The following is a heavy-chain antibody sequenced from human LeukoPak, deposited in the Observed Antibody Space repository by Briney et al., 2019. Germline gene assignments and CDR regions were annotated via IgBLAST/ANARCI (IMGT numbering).Heavy chain of an antibody. V-gene: IGHV4-38-2*02. CDR2: IYHSGST. Sequence: SETLSLSCTVSGYSISSGYYWGWIRQPPGKGLEWIGTIYHSGSTYYNPSLKSRVTISVDTSKNQFSLKLTSVTAADTAVYYCARVRGYCSSTICYRYYFDYWGQGTLVTVSS. CDR3: ARVRGYCSSTICYRYYFDY. D-gene: IGHD2-2*01. CDR1: GYSISSGYY. J-gene: IGHJ4*02.